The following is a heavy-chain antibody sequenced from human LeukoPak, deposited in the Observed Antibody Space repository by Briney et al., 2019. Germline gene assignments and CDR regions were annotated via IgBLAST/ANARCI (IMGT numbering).Heavy chain of an antibody. V-gene: IGHV4-4*07. CDR3: ARGRGYGLYYYYYYGMDV. J-gene: IGHJ6*02. D-gene: IGHD5-18*01. Sequence: SETLSLTCTVSGGSISSYYWSWIRQPAGKGLEWIGRIYTSGSTNYNPSLKSRVTMSVDTSKNQFSLKLSSVTAADTAVYYCARGRGYGLYYYYYYGMDVWGQGTTVTVSS. CDR2: IYTSGST. CDR1: GGSISSYY.